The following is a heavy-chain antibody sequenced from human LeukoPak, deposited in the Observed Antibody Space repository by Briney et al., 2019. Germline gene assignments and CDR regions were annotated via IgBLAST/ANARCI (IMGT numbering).Heavy chain of an antibody. CDR1: GYSITNGYF. V-gene: IGHV4-38-2*02. CDR3: ARADGRWLQSDY. J-gene: IGHJ4*02. Sequence: SETLSLTCTVSGYSITNGYFWGWIRQSPGKALEWIGNIYRTGTTFYNPSLQSRVTISVDTSKNTFSLRLKSVTAADTAVYYCARADGRWLQSDYWGQGTLVTVSS. CDR2: IYRTGTT. D-gene: IGHD5-24*01.